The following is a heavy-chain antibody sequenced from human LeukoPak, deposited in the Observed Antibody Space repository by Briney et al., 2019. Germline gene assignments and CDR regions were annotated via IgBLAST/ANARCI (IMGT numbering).Heavy chain of an antibody. V-gene: IGHV1-69*01. Sequence: SVKVSCKASGGTFSSYAISWVRQAPGQGLEWMGGIIPIFGTANYAQKFQGRVTITADESTSTAYMELSSLRSEDTAVYYCARGSADYYDSSGYYYAAFDIWGQGTMVTVSS. CDR3: ARGSADYYDSSGYYYAAFDI. J-gene: IGHJ3*02. D-gene: IGHD3-22*01. CDR2: IIPIFGTA. CDR1: GGTFSSYA.